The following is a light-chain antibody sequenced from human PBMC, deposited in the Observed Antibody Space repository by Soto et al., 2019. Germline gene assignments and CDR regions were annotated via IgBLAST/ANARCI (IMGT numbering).Light chain of an antibody. CDR2: GAS. V-gene: IGKV3-20*01. Sequence: EIVLTQSPGTLSLSPGERATLSCRASQSVSSSYLAWYQQKPGQAPRLLVYGASSRATGIPDRFSGSGSGTDFTLTISRLEPEDFAVYYCQQYSSPRTFGQGTKVDIK. CDR1: QSVSSSY. J-gene: IGKJ1*01. CDR3: QQYSSPRT.